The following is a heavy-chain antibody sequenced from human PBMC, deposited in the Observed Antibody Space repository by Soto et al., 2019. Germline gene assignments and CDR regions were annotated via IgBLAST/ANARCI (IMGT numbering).Heavy chain of an antibody. D-gene: IGHD3-10*01. CDR3: ARDEGDGSGSYYGY. V-gene: IGHV1-18*01. CDR2: ISAYNGNT. J-gene: IGHJ4*02. CDR1: GYTFSSYG. Sequence: QVRLVQSGAEVKKPGASVKVSCKASGYTFSSYGISWVRQAPGQGLEWMGWISAYNGNTNYAQKLQGRVTMTTDTSTSTAYMDLRSLRSDDTAIYYCARDEGDGSGSYYGYWGQGTLVTVSS.